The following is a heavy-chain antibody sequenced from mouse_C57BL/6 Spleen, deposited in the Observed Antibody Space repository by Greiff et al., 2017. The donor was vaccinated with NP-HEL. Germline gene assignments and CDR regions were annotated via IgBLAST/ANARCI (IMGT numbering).Heavy chain of an antibody. CDR1: GYAFSSSW. J-gene: IGHJ3*01. CDR3: ARGDDGYYVGFAY. Sequence: QVQLQQSGPELVKPGASVKISCKASGYAFSSSWMNWVKQRPGKGLEWIGRIYPGDGDTNYNGKFKGKATLTADKSSSTAYMQLSSLTSEDSAVYFCARGDDGYYVGFAYWGQGTLVTVSA. CDR2: IYPGDGDT. V-gene: IGHV1-82*01. D-gene: IGHD2-3*01.